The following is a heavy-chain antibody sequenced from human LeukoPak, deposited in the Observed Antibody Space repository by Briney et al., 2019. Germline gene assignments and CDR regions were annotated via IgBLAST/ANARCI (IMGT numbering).Heavy chain of an antibody. D-gene: IGHD2-2*03. CDR2: INIDGSYT. J-gene: IGHJ4*02. CDR3: ARAGKGGYCSSTSCHSDY. V-gene: IGHV3-74*01. Sequence: QSGGSLRLSCAASGFTISSYWMHWVRQAPGKGLVWVSRINIDGSYTDYADSVKGRFTISRDNAKSTLYLQMNSLRAEDTAVYYCARAGKGGYCSSTSCHSDYWGQGTLVTVSS. CDR1: GFTISSYW.